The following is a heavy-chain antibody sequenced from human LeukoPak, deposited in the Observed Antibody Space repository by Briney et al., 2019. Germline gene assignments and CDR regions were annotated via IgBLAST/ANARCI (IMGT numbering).Heavy chain of an antibody. D-gene: IGHD3-10*01. CDR3: AKDLFGSGSYEY. Sequence: GGSLRLSCAASGFSFSTADMHWVRQASGKGLEWVAFLRSGGNDKYYAGSVKGRFTISRDNSKNTLFLQMNSLRAEDTAVYYCAKDLFGSGSYEYWGQGTLVTVSS. CDR2: LRSGGNDK. V-gene: IGHV3-30*02. CDR1: GFSFSTAD. J-gene: IGHJ4*02.